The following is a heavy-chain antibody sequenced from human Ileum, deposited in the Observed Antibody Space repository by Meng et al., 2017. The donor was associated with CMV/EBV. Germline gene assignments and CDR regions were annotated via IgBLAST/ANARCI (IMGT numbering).Heavy chain of an antibody. J-gene: IGHJ3*02. CDR2: IIPILGIA. V-gene: IGHV1-69*10. CDR3: ARAFVNHLIVVVPAATPDAFDI. D-gene: IGHD2-2*01. CDR1: GCTFSSYA. Sequence: SVNVSCKASGCTFSSYAISWVRQAPGQGLEWMGGIIPILGIANYAQKFQGRVTITADKSTSTAYMELSSLRSEDTAVYYCARAFVNHLIVVVPAATPDAFDIWGQGTMVTVSS.